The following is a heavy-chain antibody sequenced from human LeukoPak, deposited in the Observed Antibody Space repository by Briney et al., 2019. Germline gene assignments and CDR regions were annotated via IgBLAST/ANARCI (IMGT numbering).Heavy chain of an antibody. CDR2: IYPGDSDT. CDR1: GYSFTSYW. D-gene: IGHD1-26*01. CDR3: ARPSGTSFYYFDY. Sequence: GESLKISCQASGYSFTSYWIGWVRQMPGKGLEWMAIIYPGDSDTRYSPSFQGQVTISADKSISTAYLQWSSLKASDTAMYYCARPSGTSFYYFDYWGQGTLVTVSS. V-gene: IGHV5-51*01. J-gene: IGHJ4*02.